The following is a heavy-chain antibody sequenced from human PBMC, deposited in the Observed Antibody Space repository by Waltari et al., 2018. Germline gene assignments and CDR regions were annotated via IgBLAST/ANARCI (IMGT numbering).Heavy chain of an antibody. CDR2: IYYSGST. J-gene: IGHJ3*02. D-gene: IGHD2-15*01. CDR1: GGSISSYY. V-gene: IGHV4-59*01. Sequence: QVQLQESGPGLVKPSETLSLTCTVSGGSISSYYWSWIRQPPGKGLEWIGNIYYSGSTNDNPSLRSRVTISVDTSKNQFSLKLSSVTAADTAVYYCARDPHCSGGSCYDAFDIWGQGTMVTVSS. CDR3: ARDPHCSGGSCYDAFDI.